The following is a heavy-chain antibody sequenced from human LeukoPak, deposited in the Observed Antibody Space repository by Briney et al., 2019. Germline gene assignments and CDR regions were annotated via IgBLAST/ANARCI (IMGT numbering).Heavy chain of an antibody. J-gene: IGHJ3*02. CDR3: ARDLGSTWYGDDAFDI. D-gene: IGHD6-13*01. V-gene: IGHV3-21*01. Sequence: PGGSLRLSCAASGFTFSSYTMNWVRQAPGKGLEWVSSISGSSNYIYYADSVKGRFTISRDNAKNSLYLQMNSLRGEDTAVYHCARDLGSTWYGDDAFDIWGQGTMVTVSS. CDR1: GFTFSSYT. CDR2: ISGSSNYI.